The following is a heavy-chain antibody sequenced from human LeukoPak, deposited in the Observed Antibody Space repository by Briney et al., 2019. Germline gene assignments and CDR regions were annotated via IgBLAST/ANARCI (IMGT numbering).Heavy chain of an antibody. CDR3: ARTLIYAFDI. D-gene: IGHD2/OR15-2a*01. J-gene: IGHJ3*02. V-gene: IGHV3-48*03. CDR1: GFTFSSYE. CDR2: ISSSGSTI. Sequence: PGGSLRLSCAASGFTFSSYEMNWVRQAPGKGLEWVSYISSSGSTIYYADSVKGRFTISRDNAKNSLYLQMNSLRAEDTAVYYCARTLIYAFDIWGQGTMATVSS.